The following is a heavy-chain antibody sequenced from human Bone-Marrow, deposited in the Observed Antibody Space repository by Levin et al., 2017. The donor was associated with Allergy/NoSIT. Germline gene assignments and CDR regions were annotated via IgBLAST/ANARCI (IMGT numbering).Heavy chain of an antibody. CDR1: GFPLSDYW. Sequence: PGGSLRLSCAASGFPLSDYWMHWVRQVPGKGLEWVSRISSDGGSRSYADSVRGRFTISRDNAKNTLYLQINSLRPDDTAVYYCARDPYRGSSVVTRGFWLDPWGQGTLVTVSS. V-gene: IGHV3-74*01. J-gene: IGHJ5*02. CDR2: ISSDGGSR. D-gene: IGHD6-6*01. CDR3: ARDPYRGSSVVTRGFWLDP.